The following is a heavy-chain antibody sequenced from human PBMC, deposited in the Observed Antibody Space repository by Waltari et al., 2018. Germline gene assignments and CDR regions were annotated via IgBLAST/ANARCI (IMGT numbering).Heavy chain of an antibody. CDR3: AKTLSDPSVGGLDV. CDR1: GFTFGRSA. J-gene: IGHJ6*02. V-gene: IGHV3-23*04. Sequence: EVQLVESGGGLVQPGGSLRLSCEASGFTFGRSAMTWVRQVPGKGLEWLSAMSGGCGSTYYADSVQGRFIISRDPSKNTLFLQLNSLRVEDTAVYFCAKTLSDPSVGGLDVWGQGTPVTVSS. CDR2: MSGGCGST. D-gene: IGHD1-26*01.